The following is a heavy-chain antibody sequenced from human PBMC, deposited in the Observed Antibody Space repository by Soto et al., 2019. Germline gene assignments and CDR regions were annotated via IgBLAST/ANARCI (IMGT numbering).Heavy chain of an antibody. Sequence: EVQLVESGGGLVQPGGSLRLSCAASGFIFSSYSMNWVRQAPGKGLEWLSYINSDSSSIYYADSVKGRFTISRDNAKSLRDREMNSLGDEDTASYRCASGGYIVPRVDYGGQGTLVTVSA. J-gene: IGHJ4*02. CDR1: GFIFSSYS. CDR2: INSDSSSI. D-gene: IGHD2-2*01. CDR3: ASGGYIVPRVDY. V-gene: IGHV3-48*02.